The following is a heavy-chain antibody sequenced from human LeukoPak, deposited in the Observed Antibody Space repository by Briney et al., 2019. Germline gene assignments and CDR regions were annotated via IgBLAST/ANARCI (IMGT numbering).Heavy chain of an antibody. CDR1: GFTLSSYA. Sequence: GGSLRLSCAASGFTLSSYAMSWVRQAPGKGLEWVSTISGSGVSTYYADSVKGRFTISRDNSKNTLYLQMNSLRAEDTAVYYCAKGSGYYPEYFQHWGQGTLVTVSS. J-gene: IGHJ1*01. CDR2: ISGSGVST. V-gene: IGHV3-23*01. CDR3: AKGSGYYPEYFQH. D-gene: IGHD3-22*01.